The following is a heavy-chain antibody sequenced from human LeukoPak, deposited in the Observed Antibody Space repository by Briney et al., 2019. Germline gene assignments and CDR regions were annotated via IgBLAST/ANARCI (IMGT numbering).Heavy chain of an antibody. CDR3: ARHRAKYSYGY. CDR2: INHSGST. J-gene: IGHJ4*02. CDR1: GGSFSGYY. V-gene: IGHV4-34*01. Sequence: PSQTLSLTCAVYGGSFSGYYWSWIRQPPGKGLEWIGEINHSGSTNYNPSLKSRVTISVDTSKNQFSLKLSSVTAADTAVYYCARHRAKYSYGYWGQGTLVTVSS. D-gene: IGHD5-18*01.